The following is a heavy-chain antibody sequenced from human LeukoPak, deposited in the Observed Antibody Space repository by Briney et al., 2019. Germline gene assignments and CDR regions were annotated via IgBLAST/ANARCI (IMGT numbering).Heavy chain of an antibody. CDR1: GGSISSSNW. CDR3: ARRLTQYDCFDP. CDR2: IYHSGST. V-gene: IGHV4-4*02. Sequence: SETLSLTCAVSGGSISSSNWWSWVRQPPGKGLEWIGEIYHSGSTNYNPSLKSRVTISVDKSKNQFSLHLNSVTPEDTAVYYCARRLTQYDCFDPWGQGILVTVSS. J-gene: IGHJ5*02. D-gene: IGHD2-2*01.